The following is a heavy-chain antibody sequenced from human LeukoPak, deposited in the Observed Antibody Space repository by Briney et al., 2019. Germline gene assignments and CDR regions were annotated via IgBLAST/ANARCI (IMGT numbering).Heavy chain of an antibody. D-gene: IGHD3-22*01. CDR2: INHSGST. Sequence: PSETLSLTCAVYGGSFSGYYWSWIRQPPGKGLEWIGEINHSGSTNYNPSLKSRVTMSVDTSKNQFSLKLSSVTAADTAVYYCARDSYYYDSSDYWFDYWGQGTLVTVSS. J-gene: IGHJ4*02. V-gene: IGHV4-34*01. CDR1: GGSFSGYY. CDR3: ARDSYYYDSSDYWFDY.